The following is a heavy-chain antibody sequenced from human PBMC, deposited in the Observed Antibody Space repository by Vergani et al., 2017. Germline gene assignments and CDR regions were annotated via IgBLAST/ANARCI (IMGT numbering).Heavy chain of an antibody. Sequence: QGQLAQSGAAVKKPGSSLKVSCKASGGTFISNSISWLRQAPGQGLEWMGRIIPIFGTTSYEQKFQGRVTILADESTSTAYMELSSLRSEDTAVYYCARSSGYYSYDFDFWDQGTLVTVSS. CDR2: IIPIFGTT. D-gene: IGHD3-22*01. J-gene: IGHJ4*02. CDR3: ARSSGYYSYDFDF. CDR1: GGTFISNS. V-gene: IGHV1-69*13.